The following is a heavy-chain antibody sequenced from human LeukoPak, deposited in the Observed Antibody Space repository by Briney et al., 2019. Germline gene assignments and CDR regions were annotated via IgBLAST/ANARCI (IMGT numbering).Heavy chain of an antibody. D-gene: IGHD2-15*01. CDR3: ARGELGYCSGGSCENHAFDI. J-gene: IGHJ3*02. Sequence: ASVKVSCKASGYTFTSYYMHWVRHAPGQGLEWMGIINPSGGSTSYAQKFQGRVTMTRDTSTSTVYMELSSLRSEDTAVYYCARGELGYCSGGSCENHAFDIWGQGTMVTVSS. CDR2: INPSGGST. V-gene: IGHV1-46*01. CDR1: GYTFTSYY.